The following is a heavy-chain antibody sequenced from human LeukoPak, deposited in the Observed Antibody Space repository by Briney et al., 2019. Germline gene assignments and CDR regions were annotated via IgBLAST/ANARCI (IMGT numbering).Heavy chain of an antibody. Sequence: GGSLRLSCAASGFTFSSYSMNWVRQAPRKGLECVANIKQDGSEKYYVDSVKGRFTISRDNSKNTLYLQMNSLRAEDTAVYYCAKNAQYSSFTDYWGQGTLVTVSS. CDR3: AKNAQYSSFTDY. D-gene: IGHD6-6*01. CDR2: IKQDGSEK. CDR1: GFTFSSYS. J-gene: IGHJ4*02. V-gene: IGHV3-7*03.